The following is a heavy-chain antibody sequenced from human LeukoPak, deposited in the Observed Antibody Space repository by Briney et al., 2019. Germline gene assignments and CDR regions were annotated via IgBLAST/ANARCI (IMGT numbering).Heavy chain of an antibody. V-gene: IGHV1-2*02. CDR2: INPNSGGT. Sequence: ASVKVSCKASGYTFTGYYMHWVRQAPGQGLEWMGWINPNSGGTNYAQKFQGRVTMTRDTSISTAYMELSRLRSDDTAVYYCARDHWDPYNWSDPWGQGALVTVSS. CDR1: GYTFTGYY. D-gene: IGHD7-27*01. CDR3: ARDHWDPYNWSDP. J-gene: IGHJ5*02.